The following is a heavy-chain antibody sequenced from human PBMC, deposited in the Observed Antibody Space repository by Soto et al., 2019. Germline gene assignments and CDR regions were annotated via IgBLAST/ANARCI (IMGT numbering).Heavy chain of an antibody. CDR3: ARTVNGDYIGY. V-gene: IGHV3-21*01. CDR2: ISSSSSYM. J-gene: IGHJ4*02. CDR1: GFTFSSYS. Sequence: PGGSLRLSCAASGFTFSSYSMNWVRQAPGKGLEWVSSISSSSSYMYYADSVKGRFTISRDNAKNSLYLQMNSLRAEDTAVYYCARTVNGDYIGYWGQGTLVTVSS. D-gene: IGHD4-17*01.